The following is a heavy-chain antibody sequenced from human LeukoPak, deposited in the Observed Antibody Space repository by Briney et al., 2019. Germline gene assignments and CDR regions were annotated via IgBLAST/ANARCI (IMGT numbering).Heavy chain of an antibody. D-gene: IGHD6-19*01. CDR2: IHYSGST. Sequence: SETLSLTCTVSGGSMSSKYWSWIRQPPGKGLEWIGSIHYSGSTNYNPSLKSRVTISEDTSKNQFSLKLSSVTAADTAVYYCARGRLAVAGTRNNWFDPWGQGTLVTVSS. CDR3: ARGRLAVAGTRNNWFDP. V-gene: IGHV4-59*12. CDR1: GGSMSSKY. J-gene: IGHJ5*02.